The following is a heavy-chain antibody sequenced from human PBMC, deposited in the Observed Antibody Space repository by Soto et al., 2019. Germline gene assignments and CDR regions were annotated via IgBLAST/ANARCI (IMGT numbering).Heavy chain of an antibody. D-gene: IGHD3-3*01. Sequence: ASVRVADRASGYTCTSCWISWVRQAPGQRLEWMGWINAGNGNTKYSQKFQGRVTITRDTSASTAYMELSSLRSEDTAVYYCARDSRDFWSGYPYYDYYGMDVWGQGTTLTVSS. CDR1: GYTCTSCW. V-gene: IGHV1-3*01. J-gene: IGHJ6*02. CDR3: ARDSRDFWSGYPYYDYYGMDV. CDR2: INAGNGNT.